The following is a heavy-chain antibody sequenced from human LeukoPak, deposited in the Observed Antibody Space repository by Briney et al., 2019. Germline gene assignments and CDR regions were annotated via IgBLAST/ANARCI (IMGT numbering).Heavy chain of an antibody. Sequence: PGRSLRLSCAASGFTFSSYGMHWVGQAPGKGLEWVAVIWYDGSNKYYADSVKGRFTISRDNSKNTLSLQMNSLRAEDTAVYYCAREGGSSWYFDYWGQGTLVTVSS. V-gene: IGHV3-33*01. CDR2: IWYDGSNK. D-gene: IGHD6-13*01. CDR1: GFTFSSYG. CDR3: AREGGSSWYFDY. J-gene: IGHJ4*02.